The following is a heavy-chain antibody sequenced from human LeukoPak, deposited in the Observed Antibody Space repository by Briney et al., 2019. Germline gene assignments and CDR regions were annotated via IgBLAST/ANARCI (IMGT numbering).Heavy chain of an antibody. Sequence: SETLSLTCAVHGGSFSGYYWSWIRQPPGKGLEWIGEINHNGSTNYNPSLKSRVTVSVDTSKNQFSLKLSSVTAADTAVYYCARLPNVPATLQKDDYWGQGTLVTVSS. CDR3: ARLPNVPATLQKDDY. V-gene: IGHV4-34*01. J-gene: IGHJ4*02. CDR2: INHNGST. D-gene: IGHD2-2*01. CDR1: GGSFSGYY.